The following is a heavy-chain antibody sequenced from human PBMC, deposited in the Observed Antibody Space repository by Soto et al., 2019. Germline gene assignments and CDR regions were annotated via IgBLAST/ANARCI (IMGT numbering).Heavy chain of an antibody. CDR3: YYEGY. Sequence: EVQLLESGGDLIQPGGSLRLSCVASGITFGSRAMSWVRQAPGEGLEWVSTITDTGGDAKYADSVRGRFTISRDNSKKTLYLQMSSLRADDSAVYYCYYEGYWGQGTLATVSS. V-gene: IGHV3-23*01. J-gene: IGHJ4*02. D-gene: IGHD3-22*01. CDR2: ITDTGGDA. CDR1: GITFGSRA.